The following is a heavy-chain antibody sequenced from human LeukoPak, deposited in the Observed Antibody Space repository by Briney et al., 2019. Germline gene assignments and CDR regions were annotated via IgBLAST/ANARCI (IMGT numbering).Heavy chain of an antibody. J-gene: IGHJ4*02. CDR1: GFTFSSYG. V-gene: IGHV3-30*18. Sequence: GGSLRLSCAASGFTFSSYGMHWVRQASGKGLEWVAAISYDGSNKYYADSVKGRFTISRDNSKNTLYLQMNSLRAEDTAVYYCAKDNYYDNSAYPDYWGQGTLVTVPS. D-gene: IGHD3-22*01. CDR3: AKDNYYDNSAYPDY. CDR2: ISYDGSNK.